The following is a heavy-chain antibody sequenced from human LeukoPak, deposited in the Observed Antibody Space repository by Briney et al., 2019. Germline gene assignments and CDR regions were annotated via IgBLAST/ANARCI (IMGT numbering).Heavy chain of an antibody. J-gene: IGHJ6*02. CDR3: ARDRPITIFGVVTNGMDV. CDR1: GFTFSSYA. CDR2: ISGSGGST. V-gene: IGHV3-23*01. Sequence: TGGSLRLSCAASGFTFSSYAMSWVRQAPGKGLEWVSAISGSGGSTYYADSVKGRFTISRDNAKNSLYLQMNSLRAEDTAVYYCARDRPITIFGVVTNGMDVWGQGTTVTVSS. D-gene: IGHD3-3*01.